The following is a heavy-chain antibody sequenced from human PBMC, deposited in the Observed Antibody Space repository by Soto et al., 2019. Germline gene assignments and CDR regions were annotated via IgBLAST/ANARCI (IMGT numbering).Heavy chain of an antibody. CDR3: ARGRVVAADGTDFAADS. D-gene: IGHD6-13*01. J-gene: IGHJ3*02. CDR1: VDTSTSSD. Sequence: SSTTSVDTSTSSDINFVRQDMGQWIEWMGWMNPNSGNTGYAQKFQGRVTMTRNTSISKAYMELSSLRSEDTAVYYCARGRVVAADGTDFAADSWGQGTMVTVS. V-gene: IGHV1-8*01. CDR2: MNPNSGNT.